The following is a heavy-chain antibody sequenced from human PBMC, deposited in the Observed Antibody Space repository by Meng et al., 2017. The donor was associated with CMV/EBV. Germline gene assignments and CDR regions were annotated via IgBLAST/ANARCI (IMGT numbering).Heavy chain of an antibody. V-gene: IGHV4-34*01. D-gene: IGHD1-26*01. CDR3: ARGVGGWFDP. CDR1: GGSFRVYY. J-gene: IGHJ5*02. Sequence: CGPGYVSPSIALALTSGCYGGSFRVYYWGWIRQPPVKGLEWIGRINHSYNTYYNPSLNSRVTISVNTSKNQFSLKLSSVSDADTAMYYCARGVGGWFDPWGQGTLVTVSS. CDR2: INHSYNT.